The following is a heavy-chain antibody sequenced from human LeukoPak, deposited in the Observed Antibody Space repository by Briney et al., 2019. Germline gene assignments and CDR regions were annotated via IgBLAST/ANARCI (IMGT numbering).Heavy chain of an antibody. CDR3: ARGYGGTHYFDC. CDR1: RFTVSSNY. V-gene: IGHV3-53*01. Sequence: PGGSLRLSCAASRFTVSSNYMSWVRQAPGKGLEWVSIIYTGTTTYYADSVKGRFTVSRDNSKNTLYLQMNSLRVEDTAVYSCARGYGGTHYFDCWGQGTRVTVSS. J-gene: IGHJ4*02. CDR2: IYTGTTT. D-gene: IGHD2-15*01.